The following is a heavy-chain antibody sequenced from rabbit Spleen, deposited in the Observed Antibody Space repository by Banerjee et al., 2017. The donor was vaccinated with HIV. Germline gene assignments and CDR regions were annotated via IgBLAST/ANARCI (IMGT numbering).Heavy chain of an antibody. CDR2: IAADSGGKS. D-gene: IGHD7-1*01. J-gene: IGHJ3*01. V-gene: IGHV1S45*01. CDR1: GIDFSNGYY. CDR3: ARDRGTNGYSM. Sequence: QEQLEESGGGLVKPGASLTLTCKASGIDFSNGYYMCWVRQAPGKGLEWIACIAADSGGKSYYASWVNGRFTISKTSSTTVTLQMTSLTAADTATYFCARDRGTNGYSMWGQGTLVTVS.